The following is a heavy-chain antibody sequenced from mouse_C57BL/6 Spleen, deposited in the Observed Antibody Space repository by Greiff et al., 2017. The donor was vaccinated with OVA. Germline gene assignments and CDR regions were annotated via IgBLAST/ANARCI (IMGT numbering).Heavy chain of an antibody. CDR2: IYPGDGDT. CDR3: ARRDYYGSSPFAY. D-gene: IGHD1-1*01. V-gene: IGHV1-82*01. CDR1: GYAFSSSW. Sequence: VKLQQPGPELVKPGASVKISCKASGYAFSSSWMNWVKQRPGKGLEWIGRIYPGDGDTNYNGKFKGKATLTADKSSSTAYMQLSSLTSEDSAVYFCARRDYYGSSPFAYWGQGTLVTVSA. J-gene: IGHJ3*01.